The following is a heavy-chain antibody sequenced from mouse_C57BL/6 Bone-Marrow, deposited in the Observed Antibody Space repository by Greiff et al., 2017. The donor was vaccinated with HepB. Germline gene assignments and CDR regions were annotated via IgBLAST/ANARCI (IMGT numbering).Heavy chain of an antibody. J-gene: IGHJ2*01. CDR1: GYAFSSSW. D-gene: IGHD2-3*01. CDR3: AGGGWPHFDH. V-gene: IGHV1-82*01. CDR2: IYPGDGDT. Sequence: PLQQSGPELVKPGASVKISCKASGYAFSSSWMNWVKQRPGKGLEWIGRIYPGDGDTNYNGKFKGKATLTADKSSSTAYMQLSSLTSEDSAVDFCAGGGWPHFDHWGQGTTLTVSS.